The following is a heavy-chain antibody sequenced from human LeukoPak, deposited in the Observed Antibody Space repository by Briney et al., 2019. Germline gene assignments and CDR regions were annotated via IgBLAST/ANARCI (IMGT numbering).Heavy chain of an antibody. CDR2: INWNGGNT. V-gene: IGHV3-20*04. J-gene: IGHJ2*01. D-gene: IGHD6-19*01. Sequence: RGSLRLSCAASGFTFDDYGMSWVRQAPGKGLEWVSGINWNGGNTGYADSVKGRFTISRDNAKNSLYLQMNSLRAEDTALYYCARVGYSSGWYGAYWYFDLWGRGTLVTVSS. CDR1: GFTFDDYG. CDR3: ARVGYSSGWYGAYWYFDL.